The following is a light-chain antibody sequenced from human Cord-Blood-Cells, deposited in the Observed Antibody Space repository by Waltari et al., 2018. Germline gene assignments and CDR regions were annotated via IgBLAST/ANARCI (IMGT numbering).Light chain of an antibody. Sequence: QATQSQSPCASGSPGQTVTISCTGTSSVGGGYNYVSWHQQHPGKAPKLMIYEVSKRPSGVPDRFSGSKSGNTASLTVSGLQAEDEADYYCSSYAGSNNYVFGTGTKVTVL. V-gene: IGLV2-8*01. J-gene: IGLJ1*01. CDR2: EVS. CDR1: SSVGGGYNY. CDR3: SSYAGSNNYV.